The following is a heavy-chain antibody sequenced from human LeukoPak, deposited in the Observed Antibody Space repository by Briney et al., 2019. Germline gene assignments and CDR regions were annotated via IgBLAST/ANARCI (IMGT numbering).Heavy chain of an antibody. CDR3: ASGYSYGDN. D-gene: IGHD5-18*01. CDR1: RFTFSSYG. J-gene: IGHJ4*02. Sequence: PGGSLRLSCAASRFTFSSYGMSWVRQAPGKGLEWVSVISYSGSSTYYADSVTGRFTISRDNSKNTLYLQMNSLRAEDTAVYYCASGYSYGDNWGQGTLVTVYS. V-gene: IGHV3-23*01. CDR2: ISYSGSST.